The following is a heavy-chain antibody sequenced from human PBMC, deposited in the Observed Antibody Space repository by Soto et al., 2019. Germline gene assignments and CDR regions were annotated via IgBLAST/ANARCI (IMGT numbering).Heavy chain of an antibody. CDR1: GGSFSGHF. V-gene: IGHV4-34*01. J-gene: IGHJ4*02. Sequence: PSETLSLTCAVYGGSFSGHFWSWIRQPPGKGLEWIGEINHSGSTNFNPSLKSRVTISVDTSKNQFSLKVNSLTAADTAVYYCARGISMIVEAQRDAPDKYYFDSWGQGTVVTGSS. D-gene: IGHD3-22*01. CDR3: ARGISMIVEAQRDAPDKYYFDS. CDR2: INHSGST.